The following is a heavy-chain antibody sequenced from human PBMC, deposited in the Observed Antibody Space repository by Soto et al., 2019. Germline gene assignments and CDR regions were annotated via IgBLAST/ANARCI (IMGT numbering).Heavy chain of an antibody. CDR2: IYYSGST. J-gene: IGHJ3*02. CDR3: ARQRGYSSGWFDAFDI. D-gene: IGHD6-19*01. CDR1: GGSISSYY. Sequence: LSLTCTVSGGSISSYYWSWIRQPPGKGLEWIGYIYYSGSTNYNPSLKSRVTISVDTSKNQFSLKLSSVTAADTAVYYCARQRGYSSGWFDAFDIWGQGTMVTVSS. V-gene: IGHV4-59*08.